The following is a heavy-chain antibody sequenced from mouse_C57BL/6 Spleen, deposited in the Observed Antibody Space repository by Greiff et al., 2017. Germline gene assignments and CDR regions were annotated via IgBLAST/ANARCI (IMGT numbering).Heavy chain of an antibody. V-gene: IGHV5-9*01. CDR1: GFTFSSYT. CDR3: ARHVYDGYYYYAMGD. J-gene: IGHJ4*01. CDR2: ISGGGGNT. Sequence: EVNLVESGGGLVKPGGSLKLSCAASGFTFSSYTMSWVRQTPEKRLEWVATISGGGGNTYYPDSVKGRFTISRDNATNTLYLQMSSLRSEDTALYYCARHVYDGYYYYAMGDWGQGPSVTVAS. D-gene: IGHD2-3*01.